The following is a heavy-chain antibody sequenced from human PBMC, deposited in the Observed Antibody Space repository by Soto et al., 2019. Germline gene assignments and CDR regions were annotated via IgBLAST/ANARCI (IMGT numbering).Heavy chain of an antibody. CDR2: IYYSGTT. J-gene: IGHJ4*02. Sequence: WSVVGGSIAGIGGCWAMIRQPPGKGLEWIGSIYYSGTTYYNPSLKSRVTISVDRSKNQFSLKLSSVTAADTAVYYCARHFSLDYSDYRGQGALVTVSS. CDR3: ARHFSLDYSDY. V-gene: IGHV4-39*01. CDR1: GGSIAGIGGC.